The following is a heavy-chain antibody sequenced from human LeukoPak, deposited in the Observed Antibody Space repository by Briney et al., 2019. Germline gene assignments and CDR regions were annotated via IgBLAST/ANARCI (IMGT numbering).Heavy chain of an antibody. V-gene: IGHV1-69*01. CDR3: ARDPGVRGVGGYYFYYCGMDG. CDR1: GGTFSSYA. CDR2: IIPIFGTA. D-gene: IGHD3-10*01. Sequence: SVKLSCTASGGTFSSYAISWVRQAPGQGLEWMGGIIPIFGTAYYAHSLQGRVTITADESTSTAYLELSSLRSEDTAVYYCARDPGVRGVGGYYFYYCGMDGWVKATTVSDCS. J-gene: IGHJ6*01.